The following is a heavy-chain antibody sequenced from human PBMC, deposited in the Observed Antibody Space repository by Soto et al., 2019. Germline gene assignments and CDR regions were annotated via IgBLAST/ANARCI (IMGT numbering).Heavy chain of an antibody. CDR1: GFTFNNYA. J-gene: IGHJ4*02. D-gene: IGHD1-26*01. CDR3: AKGRSGNSYYFDY. CDR2: ISGSGVST. Sequence: GGSLRLSCVDSGFTFNNYAMSWVRQAPGKGLEWVSLISGSGVSTDYADSVKGRFTISRDNSQNTLYLQMNSLRVEDTAVYYCAKGRSGNSYYFDYWGQGTLVTVSS. V-gene: IGHV3-23*01.